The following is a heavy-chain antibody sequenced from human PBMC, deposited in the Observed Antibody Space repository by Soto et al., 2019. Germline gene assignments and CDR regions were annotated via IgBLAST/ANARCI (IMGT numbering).Heavy chain of an antibody. CDR1: GYTFTSYG. CDR3: GRDSHPTRE. D-gene: IGHD4-17*01. V-gene: IGHV1-18*01. CDR2: ISSYNGNT. Sequence: QVQLVQSGAEVKQPGASVKVSCKASGYTFTSYGISWVRQATGQGLEWMGWISSYNGNTNYAKKLQGRVTMTTDTPTSTADMELRTLISDDAAVYECGRDSHPTREWGQGTLVIGSA. J-gene: IGHJ4*02.